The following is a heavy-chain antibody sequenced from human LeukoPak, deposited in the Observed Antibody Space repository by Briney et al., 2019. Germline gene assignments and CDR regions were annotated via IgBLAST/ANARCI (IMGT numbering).Heavy chain of an antibody. Sequence: KPSETLSLTCTVSGGSISSYYWSWIRQPPGKGLEWIGYIYYSGSTNYNPSLKSRVTISVDTSKNQFSLKLSSVTAADTAVYYCAREDDQGGYDYWGQGTLVTVSS. CDR2: IYYSGST. CDR3: AREDDQGGYDY. D-gene: IGHD5-12*01. CDR1: GGSISSYY. J-gene: IGHJ4*02. V-gene: IGHV4-59*01.